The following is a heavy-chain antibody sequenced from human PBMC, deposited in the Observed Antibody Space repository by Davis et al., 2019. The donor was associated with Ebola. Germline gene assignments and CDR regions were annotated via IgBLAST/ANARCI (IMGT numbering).Heavy chain of an antibody. Sequence: AASVKVSCKASGGTFSSYAISWVRQAPGHALSCMRGIIPILGPGNYGQKFQGRVTITADKSTSTAYMELSSLRYEDTAVYYRAREGGYSSGWPYFDNWGQGTLVTVSS. CDR3: AREGGYSSGWPYFDN. D-gene: IGHD6-19*01. V-gene: IGHV1-69*06. CDR2: IIPILGPG. J-gene: IGHJ4*02. CDR1: GGTFSSYA.